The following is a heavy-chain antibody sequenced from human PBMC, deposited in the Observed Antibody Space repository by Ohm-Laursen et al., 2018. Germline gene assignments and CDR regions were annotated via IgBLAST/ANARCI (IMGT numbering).Heavy chain of an antibody. D-gene: IGHD4-17*01. CDR1: GFTFSSYW. Sequence: GSLRLSCAASGFTFSSYWMSWVRQAPGKGLEWVANIKQDGSEKYYADSVKGRFTISRDNSKNTLYLQMDSLRDEDTAVYYCAKDRSPTVTIDYWGQGTMVTVSS. CDR2: IKQDGSEK. CDR3: AKDRSPTVTIDY. V-gene: IGHV3-7*01. J-gene: IGHJ4*02.